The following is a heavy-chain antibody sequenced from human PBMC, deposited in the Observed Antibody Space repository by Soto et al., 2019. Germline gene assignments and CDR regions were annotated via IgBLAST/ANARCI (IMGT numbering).Heavy chain of an antibody. CDR2: INGGGGST. V-gene: IGHV3-23*01. CDR1: GFTFNRYA. J-gene: IGHJ6*02. Sequence: GGSLRLSCAASGFTFNRYAMNWVRRAPGKGLEWVSAINGGGGSTYYADSMKGRFTISRDNSKNTLYLQMNSLRADDSAVYYCVKDEVTGDSFLHPHFSGMDVWGPGTTVTVSS. D-gene: IGHD5-18*01. CDR3: VKDEVTGDSFLHPHFSGMDV.